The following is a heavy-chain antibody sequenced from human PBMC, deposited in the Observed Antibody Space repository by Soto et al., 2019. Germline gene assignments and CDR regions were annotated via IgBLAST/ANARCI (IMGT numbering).Heavy chain of an antibody. V-gene: IGHV4-30-4*01. CDR2: IYYSGST. J-gene: IGHJ4*02. CDR1: GGSISSGDYY. D-gene: IGHD1-1*01. Sequence: SETLSLTCTVSGGSISSGDYYWSWIRQPPGRGLEWIGYIYYSGSTYYNPSLKSRVTISVDTSKNQFSLKLSSVTAAETAVYYCARGRTGIQYYFDYWGQGTLVTVSS. CDR3: ARGRTGIQYYFDY.